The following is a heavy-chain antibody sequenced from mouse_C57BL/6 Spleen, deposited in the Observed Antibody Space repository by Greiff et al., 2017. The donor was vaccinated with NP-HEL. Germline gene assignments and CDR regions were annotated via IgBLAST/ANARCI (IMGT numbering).Heavy chain of an antibody. CDR1: GYTFTSYW. CDR3: ARKEGVYYGSSYLDY. Sequence: QVQLQQPGAELVKPGASVKMSCKASGYTFTSYWITWVKQRPGQGLEWIGDIYPGSGSTNYNEKFKSKATLTVDTSSSTAYMQLSSLTSEDSAVYYCARKEGVYYGSSYLDYWGQGTTLTVSS. D-gene: IGHD1-1*01. CDR2: IYPGSGST. J-gene: IGHJ2*01. V-gene: IGHV1-55*01.